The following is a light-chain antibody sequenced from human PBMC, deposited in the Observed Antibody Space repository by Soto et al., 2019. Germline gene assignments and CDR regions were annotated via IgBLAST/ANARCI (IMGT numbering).Light chain of an antibody. CDR1: QAISNS. J-gene: IGKJ2*01. CDR2: GAS. CDR3: QQSYSTPYT. V-gene: IGKV1-39*01. Sequence: DIQMTQTPPSLSLSVGDRVTITCRASQAISNSLNWYQQKPGKSPRALIYGASSLESGVPSRFSGRGSGTDFTPSISSLQPEDFATYFCQQSYSTPYTFGQGTSLRIK.